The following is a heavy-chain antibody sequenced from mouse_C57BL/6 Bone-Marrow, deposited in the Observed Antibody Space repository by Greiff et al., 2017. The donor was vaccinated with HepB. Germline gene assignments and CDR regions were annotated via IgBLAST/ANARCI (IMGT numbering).Heavy chain of an antibody. Sequence: VMLVESGPELVKPGASVKISCKASGYAFSSSWMNWVKQRPGKGLEWIGRIYPGDGDTNYNGKFKGKATLTADKSSSTAYMQLSSLTSEDSAVYFCAEGLRRRYAMDYWGQGTSVTVSS. CDR3: AEGLRRRYAMDY. D-gene: IGHD2-4*01. CDR2: IYPGDGDT. CDR1: GYAFSSSW. J-gene: IGHJ4*01. V-gene: IGHV1-82*01.